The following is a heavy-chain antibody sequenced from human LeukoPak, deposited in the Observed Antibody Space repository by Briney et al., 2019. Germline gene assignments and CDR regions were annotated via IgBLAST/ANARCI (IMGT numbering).Heavy chain of an antibody. J-gene: IGHJ4*02. V-gene: IGHV1-69*06. CDR1: GGTFSSYA. Sequence: SVKVSCKASGGTFSSYAISWVRQALGQGLEWMGRIIPIFGTANYAQKFQGRVTITADKSTSTAYMELSSLRSEDTAVYYCARDSDILTGYYIDYWGQGTLVTVSS. D-gene: IGHD3-9*01. CDR2: IIPIFGTA. CDR3: ARDSDILTGYYIDY.